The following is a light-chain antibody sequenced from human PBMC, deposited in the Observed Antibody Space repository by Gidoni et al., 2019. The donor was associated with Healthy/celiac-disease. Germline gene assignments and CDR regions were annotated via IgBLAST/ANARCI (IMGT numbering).Light chain of an antibody. V-gene: IGLV2-14*01. Sequence: QSALTQPASVSGSPGQAITISCTGTSRDVGGYNYVSWYQQHPGKAPKLMIYEVSNRPSWVSNRFSGSKSGNPASLTISGLQAEDEADYYCSSYTSSSTFYVFGTGTKITVL. CDR3: SSYTSSSTFYV. CDR1: SRDVGGYNY. CDR2: EVS. J-gene: IGLJ1*01.